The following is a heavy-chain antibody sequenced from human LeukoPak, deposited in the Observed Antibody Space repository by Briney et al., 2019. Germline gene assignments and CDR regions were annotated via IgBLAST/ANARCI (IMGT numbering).Heavy chain of an antibody. D-gene: IGHD3-22*01. Sequence: ASVKVSCKASGYTFTSYGISWVRQAPGQGLEWMGWISAYNGNTNYAQKLQGRVTMTTDTSTSTAYMELRSLRSDDTAVYYCARAYYYDSSGYYLDYWGQGTLVTVPS. CDR1: GYTFTSYG. V-gene: IGHV1-18*01. CDR2: ISAYNGNT. CDR3: ARAYYYDSSGYYLDY. J-gene: IGHJ4*02.